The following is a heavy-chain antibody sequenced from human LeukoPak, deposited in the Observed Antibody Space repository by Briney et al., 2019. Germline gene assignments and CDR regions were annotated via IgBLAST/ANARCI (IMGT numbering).Heavy chain of an antibody. CDR2: ININRGTT. V-gene: IGHV3-74*03. J-gene: IGHJ4*02. CDR1: EFTFRTDW. Sequence: PGGSLRLSCVASEFTFRTDWMNWVRQVPGQGLLWISRININRGTTMYADSVKGRFTTSRDNAKNTVYLQMNSLRVEDTAVYYCGGGGYLLDYWGQGALVTVAS. D-gene: IGHD1-26*01. CDR3: GGGGYLLDY.